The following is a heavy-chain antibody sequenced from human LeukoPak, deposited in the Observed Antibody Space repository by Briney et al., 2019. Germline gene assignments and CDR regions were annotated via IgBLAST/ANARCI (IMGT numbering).Heavy chain of an antibody. CDR1: GFILSSHW. V-gene: IGHV3-7*01. CDR2: IKEDGSEK. D-gene: IGHD6-13*01. Sequence: QAGGSLRLSCAASGFILSSHWMTWVRQAPGKGLEGVASIKEDGSEKNYVDSVKGRFTISRDNAKNSLYLQMKSLRDEDTAVYSCARGYSALGYWGQGTLVTVSS. J-gene: IGHJ4*02. CDR3: ARGYSALGY.